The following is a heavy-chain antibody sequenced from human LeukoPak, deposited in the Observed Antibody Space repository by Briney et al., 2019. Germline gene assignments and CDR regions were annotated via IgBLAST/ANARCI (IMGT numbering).Heavy chain of an antibody. CDR3: ARDPQLSGVTTYFFDY. J-gene: IGHJ4*02. CDR1: GFTFSSYG. Sequence: GGSLRLSCAASGFTFSSYGMHWVRQAPGKGLEWVAVIWYDGSNKYYADSVKGRFTISRDNSKSTLYLQMNSLRAEDTAVYYCARDPQLSGVTTYFFDYWGQGTLVTVSS. CDR2: IWYDGSNK. V-gene: IGHV3-33*01. D-gene: IGHD4-17*01.